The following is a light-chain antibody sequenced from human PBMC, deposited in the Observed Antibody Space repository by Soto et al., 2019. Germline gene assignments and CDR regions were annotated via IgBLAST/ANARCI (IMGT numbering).Light chain of an antibody. CDR1: SSDVSGYNY. CDR3: SSYAGSNTVV. Sequence: QSALTQPPYASGSPGQSVTISCTGTSSDVSGYNYVSWYQQHPGEAPKLMIYEVSQRPSGVPDRFSGSKSGNTASLTVSGLKAEDEADYYCSSYAGSNTVVFGGGTKLTVL. J-gene: IGLJ2*01. V-gene: IGLV2-8*01. CDR2: EVS.